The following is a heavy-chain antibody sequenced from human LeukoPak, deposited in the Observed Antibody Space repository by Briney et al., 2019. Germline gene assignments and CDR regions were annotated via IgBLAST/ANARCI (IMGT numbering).Heavy chain of an antibody. CDR1: GFTFSSYA. D-gene: IGHD3-22*01. J-gene: IGHJ4*02. Sequence: GGSLRLSCAAPGFTFSSYAMSWVRQAPGKGLEWVSAISGSGGSTYYADSVKGRFTISRDDSKNTLYLQMNSLRAEDTAVYYCAKLAYGYYDSSGYYYFDYWGQGTLVTVSS. CDR3: AKLAYGYYDSSGYYYFDY. V-gene: IGHV3-23*01. CDR2: ISGSGGST.